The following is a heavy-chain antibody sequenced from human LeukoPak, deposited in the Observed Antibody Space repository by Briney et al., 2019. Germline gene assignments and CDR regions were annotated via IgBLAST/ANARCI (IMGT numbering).Heavy chain of an antibody. J-gene: IGHJ4*02. V-gene: IGHV3-21*01. CDR2: ISSRRSYI. CDR3: AGSPYYDSSGYYDN. Sequence: PGGSLRLSCAASGFTFSTYSMNWVRQAAGKGLEWVSSISSRRSYIYYADLVKGRFTISRDNAKNSLYLQMNSLRAEDTAVYYCAGSPYYDSSGYYDNWGQGTLVTVSS. CDR1: GFTFSTYS. D-gene: IGHD3-22*01.